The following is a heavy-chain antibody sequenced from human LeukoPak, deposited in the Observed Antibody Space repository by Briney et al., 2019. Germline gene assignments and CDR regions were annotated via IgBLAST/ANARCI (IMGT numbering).Heavy chain of an antibody. Sequence: SVKVSCKASGGTFSSYAISWVRQAPGRGLEWMGRIIPIFGTANYAQKFQGRVTITTDESTSTAYMELSSLRSEDTAVYYCARVGGYSYGFWFDPWGQGTLVTVSS. V-gene: IGHV1-69*05. D-gene: IGHD5-18*01. CDR2: IIPIFGTA. CDR1: GGTFSSYA. J-gene: IGHJ5*02. CDR3: ARVGGYSYGFWFDP.